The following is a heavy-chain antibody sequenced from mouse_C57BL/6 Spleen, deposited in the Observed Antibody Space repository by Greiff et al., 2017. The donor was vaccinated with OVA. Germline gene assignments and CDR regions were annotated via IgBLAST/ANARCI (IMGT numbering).Heavy chain of an antibody. CDR3: AKGDGWGSYFDY. D-gene: IGHD2-3*01. CDR2: INPSNGGT. CDR1: GYTFTSYW. Sequence: VQLQQPGTELVKPGASVKLPCKASGYTFTSYWMPWVKQRPGQGLEWIGNINPSNGGTNYNEKFKSKATLTVDKSSSTAYMQLSRLTSEDSAVYYCAKGDGWGSYFDYWGQGTTLTVSS. J-gene: IGHJ2*01. V-gene: IGHV1-53*01.